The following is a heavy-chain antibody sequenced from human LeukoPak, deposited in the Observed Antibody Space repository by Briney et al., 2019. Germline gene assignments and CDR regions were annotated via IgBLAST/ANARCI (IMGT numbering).Heavy chain of an antibody. Sequence: ASAKVSCKASGYTFTGYYMHWVRQAPGQGLEWMGWINPNSGGTNYAQKFQGRVTMTRDTSISTAYMELSRLRSDDTAVYYCATEYYYDSSGYFYPPVYWGQGTLVTVSS. V-gene: IGHV1-2*02. CDR1: GYTFTGYY. D-gene: IGHD3-22*01. CDR3: ATEYYYDSSGYFYPPVY. J-gene: IGHJ4*02. CDR2: INPNSGGT.